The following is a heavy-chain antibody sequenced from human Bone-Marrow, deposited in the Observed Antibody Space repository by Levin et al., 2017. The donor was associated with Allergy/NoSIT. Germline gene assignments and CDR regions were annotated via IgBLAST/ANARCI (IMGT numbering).Heavy chain of an antibody. CDR1: GFNFRTSY. D-gene: IGHD3-16*01. CDR3: AQGDFMDY. J-gene: IGHJ4*02. CDR2: IKDKGEGGTI. V-gene: IGHV3-15*01. Sequence: GGSLRLSCATSGFNFRTSYMSWGRQAPGKGLEWVGRIKDKGEGGTIDYAAAVKGRFIISRDDLSNMLFLEMNSLHIEDTAVYFCAQGDFMDYWGQGTLVSVSS.